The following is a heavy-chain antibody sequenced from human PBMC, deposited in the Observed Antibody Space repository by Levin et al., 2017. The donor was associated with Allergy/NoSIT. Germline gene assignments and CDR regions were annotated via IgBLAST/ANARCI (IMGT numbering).Heavy chain of an antibody. D-gene: IGHD2-2*01. J-gene: IGHJ1*01. Sequence: SQTLSLTCTVSGGSVSSGSYYWSWIRQPPGKGLEWIGYIYYSGSTNYNPPLKSRVTISVDTSKNQFSLKLSSVTAADTAVYYCARGEGYCSSTSSYVQYFQHWGQGTLVTVSS. CDR2: IYYSGST. CDR1: GGSVSSGSYY. CDR3: ARGEGYCSSTSSYVQYFQH. V-gene: IGHV4-61*01.